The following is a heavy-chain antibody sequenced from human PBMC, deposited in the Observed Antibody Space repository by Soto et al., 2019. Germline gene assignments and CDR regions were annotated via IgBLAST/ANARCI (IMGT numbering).Heavy chain of an antibody. J-gene: IGHJ4*02. D-gene: IGHD3-22*01. CDR1: GDTFSTYS. CDR3: ARERSRYDRSGYYRPDY. Sequence: QVQLVQSGAEVKKPGSSVKVSCKVSGDTFSTYSISWVRKAPGQGLEWLGGIIPILGTPSYAQRFQDRVNITADKAPSAAYMELRSLITEATAVYYCARERSRYDRSGYYRPDYWGQGTLVNGSS. V-gene: IGHV1-69*06. CDR2: IIPILGTP.